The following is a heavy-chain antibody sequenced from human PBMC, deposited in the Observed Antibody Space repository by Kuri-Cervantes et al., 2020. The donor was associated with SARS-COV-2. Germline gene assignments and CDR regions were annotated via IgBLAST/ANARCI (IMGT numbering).Heavy chain of an antibody. CDR1: GYTFTSYG. CDR2: ISAYNGNT. J-gene: IGHJ6*02. CDR3: ARVPYSPLRRDDYYYDSSVPWYHYYGMDV. D-gene: IGHD3-22*01. Sequence: ASVKVSCKASGYTFTSYGISWVRQAPGQGLEWMGWISAYNGNTNYAQKLQGRVTMTTDTSTSTAYMELRSLRSDDTAVYYCARVPYSPLRRDDYYYDSSVPWYHYYGMDVWGQGTTVTVSS. V-gene: IGHV1-18*04.